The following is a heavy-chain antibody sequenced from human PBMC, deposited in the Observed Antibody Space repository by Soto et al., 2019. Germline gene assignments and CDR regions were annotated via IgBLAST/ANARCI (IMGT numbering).Heavy chain of an antibody. Sequence: ASVKVSCKASGGTFSSYAISWVRQAPRQGVARMGGIIPICRTAKYATKLQGRVRSTADESTSTAYMELSSLRSEDTAVYYCARETLRSGYYYYGMDVWGQGTTVTVSS. CDR2: IIPICRTA. CDR1: GGTFSSYA. CDR3: ARETLRSGYYYYGMDV. J-gene: IGHJ6*02. V-gene: IGHV1-69*13. D-gene: IGHD4-17*01.